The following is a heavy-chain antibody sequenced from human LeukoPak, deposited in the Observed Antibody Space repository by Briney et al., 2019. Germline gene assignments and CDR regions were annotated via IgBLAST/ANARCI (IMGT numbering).Heavy chain of an antibody. D-gene: IGHD3-10*01. CDR2: INHSGST. CDR1: GVSFSGYY. CDR3: ARGRMVRGTRFDP. J-gene: IGHJ5*02. Sequence: PSETLSLTCAVYGVSFSGYYWSWIRQPPGKGLEWIGEINHSGSTNYNPSLKRRGTISVETSKNQFSLKLSSVTAADTAVYYCARGRMVRGTRFDPWGQGTLVTVSS. V-gene: IGHV4-34*01.